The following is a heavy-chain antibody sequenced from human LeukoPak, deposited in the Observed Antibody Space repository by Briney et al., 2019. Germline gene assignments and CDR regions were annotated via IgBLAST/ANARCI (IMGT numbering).Heavy chain of an antibody. CDR1: GGSISGYY. CDR2: IYYSGNT. J-gene: IGHJ4*02. D-gene: IGHD2-2*01. Sequence: SETLSLTCTVSGGSISGYYWSWIRQPPGKGLEWIGNIYYSGNTNYNPSLKSRVTISVDTSKNQFSLKLSSVTAADTAVYYCARHLAAKDIVVVPAAMIHWGQGTLVTVSS. V-gene: IGHV4-59*08. CDR3: ARHLAAKDIVVVPAAMIH.